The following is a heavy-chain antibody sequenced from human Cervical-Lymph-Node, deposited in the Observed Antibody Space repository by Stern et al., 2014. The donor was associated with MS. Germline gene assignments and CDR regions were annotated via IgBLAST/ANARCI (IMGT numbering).Heavy chain of an antibody. CDR2: IYYSGST. D-gene: IGHD6-13*01. V-gene: IGHV4-59*01. CDR1: GGSISSYY. CDR3: ARGGSWYPLYY. Sequence: QLQLQESGPGLVKPSETLSLTCTVSGGSISSYYWSWIRQPPGKGLEWIGYIYYSGSTNYNPSLKSRVTISVDTSKNQFSLKLSSVTAADTAVYYCARGGSWYPLYYWGQGTLVTVSS. J-gene: IGHJ4*02.